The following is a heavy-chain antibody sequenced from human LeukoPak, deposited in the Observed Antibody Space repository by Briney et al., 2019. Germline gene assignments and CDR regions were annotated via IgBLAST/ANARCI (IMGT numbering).Heavy chain of an antibody. CDR2: INTDGSST. D-gene: IGHD6-19*01. CDR1: GFTFSSYW. Sequence: PGGSLRLSCAASGFTFSSYWMHWVRQAPGKGLVWVSAINTDGSSTSYADSVKGRFTISRDNAKNSLYLQMNSLRAEDTAVYYCARQSAVAGGETDYWGQGTLVTVSS. V-gene: IGHV3-74*01. CDR3: ARQSAVAGGETDY. J-gene: IGHJ4*02.